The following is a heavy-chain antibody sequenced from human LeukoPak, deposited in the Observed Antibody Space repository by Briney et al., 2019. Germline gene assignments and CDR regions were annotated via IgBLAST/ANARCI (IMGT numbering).Heavy chain of an antibody. V-gene: IGHV4-34*01. CDR3: ARGSLPAPYYYYGMDV. Sequence: SETLSLTCAVYGGSFSGYYWSWIRQPPGKGLEWIGEINHSGSTNYNPSLKSRVTISVDTSKNQFSLKLSSVTAADTAVYYCARGSLPAPYYYYGMDVWGQGTTVTVSS. CDR2: INHSGST. D-gene: IGHD2-2*01. J-gene: IGHJ6*02. CDR1: GGSFSGYY.